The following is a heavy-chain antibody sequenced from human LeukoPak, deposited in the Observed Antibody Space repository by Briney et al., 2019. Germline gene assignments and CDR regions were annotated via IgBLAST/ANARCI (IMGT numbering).Heavy chain of an antibody. CDR1: GFTFSSYA. Sequence: GGSLRLSCAASGFTFSSYAMSWVRQAPGKGLEWVSAISGSGGSTNYADSVKGRLTISRDNSKNTLSLQMNSLRADDSAVYYCAKGYSSGWYYFDYWGQGTLVTVSS. CDR3: AKGYSSGWYYFDY. CDR2: ISGSGGST. D-gene: IGHD6-19*01. J-gene: IGHJ4*02. V-gene: IGHV3-23*01.